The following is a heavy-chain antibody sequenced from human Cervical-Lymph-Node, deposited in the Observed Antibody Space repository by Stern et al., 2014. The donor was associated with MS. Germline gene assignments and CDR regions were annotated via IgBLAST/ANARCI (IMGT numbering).Heavy chain of an antibody. J-gene: IGHJ4*02. Sequence: QVQLVQSGAEVKKPGASVKVSCKASGYTFTSYAMHWVRQAPGQRLEWMGWINAGNGNTKYSQKLQGRVTITRDTSASTAYMELSSLRSEDTAVYYCARDNSSSPQLDYWGQGTLVTVSS. CDR1: GYTFTSYA. CDR3: ARDNSSSPQLDY. CDR2: INAGNGNT. D-gene: IGHD6-6*01. V-gene: IGHV1-3*01.